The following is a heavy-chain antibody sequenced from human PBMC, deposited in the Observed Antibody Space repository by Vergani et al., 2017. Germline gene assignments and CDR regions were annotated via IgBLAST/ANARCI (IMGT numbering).Heavy chain of an antibody. CDR2: ISSSGSTI. V-gene: IGHV3-48*03. Sequence: EVQLVESGGGLVQPGGSLRLSCAASGFTFSSYEMNWVRQAPGKGLEWGSYISSSGSTIYYADSVKGRFTISRDNAKNSLYLQMNSLRAEDTAVYYCARELRGFLDTFDYWGQGTLVTVSS. CDR3: ARELRGFLDTFDY. J-gene: IGHJ4*02. CDR1: GFTFSSYE. D-gene: IGHD3-3*01.